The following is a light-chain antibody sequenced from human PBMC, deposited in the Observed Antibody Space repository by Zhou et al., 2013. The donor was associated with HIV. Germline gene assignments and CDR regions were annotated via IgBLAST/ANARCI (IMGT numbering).Light chain of an antibody. J-gene: IGKJ5*01. CDR3: QQSYSNPPT. CDR1: QSISSY. V-gene: IGKV1-39*01. CDR2: GSS. Sequence: DIQMTQSPSSLSASLGDRVSITCRASQSISSYLNWYQHKPGKAPKLLIYGSSSLQSGVPSRISGSGSGTEFTLSISSLQPEDFATYYCQQSYSNPPTFGHGTRLEI.